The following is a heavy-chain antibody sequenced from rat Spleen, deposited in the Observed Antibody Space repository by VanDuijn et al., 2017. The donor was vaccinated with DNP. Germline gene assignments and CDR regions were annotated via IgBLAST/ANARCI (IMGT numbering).Heavy chain of an antibody. J-gene: IGHJ2*01. CDR2: ISYDGSST. D-gene: IGHD1-10*01. V-gene: IGHV5-7*01. CDR1: GFTFSDYN. Sequence: EVQLVESGGGLVQPGRSLKLSCAASGFTFSDYNMAWVRQAPKKGLEWVATISYDGSSTYYRDSVKGRFTISRDSAKSTLYLQMDSLRSEDTATYYCARQQHWYYFNYWGQGVMVTVSS. CDR3: ARQQHWYYFNY.